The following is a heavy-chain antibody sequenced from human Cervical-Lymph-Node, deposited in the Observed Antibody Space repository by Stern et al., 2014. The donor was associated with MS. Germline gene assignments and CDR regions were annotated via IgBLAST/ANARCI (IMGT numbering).Heavy chain of an antibody. CDR1: GGTSTKYA. D-gene: IGHD4-17*01. CDR3: STYGDDFGMDI. J-gene: IGHJ6*02. CDR2: IMPNCRAT. V-gene: IGHV1-69*01. Sequence: QLVQSGAEVKKPGSSVTVSCKASGGTSTKYAISLARQAPGQGLEWMGGIMPNCRATYYAQRFQGRVTITADESTSTAYMELSSLTSEDTAIYYCSTYGDDFGMDIWVQGTTVTVSS.